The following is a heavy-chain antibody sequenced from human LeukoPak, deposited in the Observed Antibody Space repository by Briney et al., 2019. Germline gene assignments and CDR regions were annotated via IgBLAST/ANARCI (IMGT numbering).Heavy chain of an antibody. Sequence: PGGSLRLSCAASGFTFNNYVMSWVRQAPGKGLEWVSTVSGSGGSTNYADSVKGRFTISRDNSKNTLYLQMNSLRAEDTALYYCARAGMHYYDSSGYYPSWFDYWGQGTLVTVSS. V-gene: IGHV3-23*01. D-gene: IGHD3-22*01. CDR3: ARAGMHYYDSSGYYPSWFDY. J-gene: IGHJ4*02. CDR2: VSGSGGST. CDR1: GFTFNNYV.